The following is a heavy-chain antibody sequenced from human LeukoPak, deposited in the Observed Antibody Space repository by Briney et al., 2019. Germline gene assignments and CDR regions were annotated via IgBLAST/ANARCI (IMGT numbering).Heavy chain of an antibody. CDR1: GYTFTSYG. V-gene: IGHV1-18*01. D-gene: IGHD1-14*01. CDR2: ISAYNGNT. CDR3: ASQYHTRGYFDY. Sequence: APVKVSCKASGYTFTSYGISWVRQAPGQGLEWMGWISAYNGNTNYAQKLQGRVTMTTDTSTSTAYMELRSLRSDDTAVYYCASQYHTRGYFDYWGQGTLVTVSS. J-gene: IGHJ4*02.